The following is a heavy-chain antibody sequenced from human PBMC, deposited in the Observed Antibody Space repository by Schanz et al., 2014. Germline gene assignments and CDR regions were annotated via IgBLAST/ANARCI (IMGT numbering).Heavy chain of an antibody. V-gene: IGHV3-23*01. CDR2: ISGSGGST. J-gene: IGHJ3*02. CDR3: AKGRFGELSAFDI. CDR1: GFTFSSYA. Sequence: EVQLLESGGGLVQPGGSLRLSCAASGFTFSSYAMSWVRQAPGKGLEWVSAISGSGGSTYYADSVKGRFTISRDNSKNTLYRQMNSLRDEDTAVYYCAKGRFGELSAFDIWGQGTMVTVSS. D-gene: IGHD3-10*01.